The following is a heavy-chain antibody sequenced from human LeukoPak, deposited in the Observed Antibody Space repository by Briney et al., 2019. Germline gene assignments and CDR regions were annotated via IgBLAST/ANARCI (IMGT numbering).Heavy chain of an antibody. V-gene: IGHV3-48*01. CDR1: GFTFSSYW. Sequence: GGSLRLSCAASGFTFSSYWMHWVRQAPGKGLEWVSYISSSSSTIYYADSVKGRFTISRDNAKNSLYLQMNSLRAEDTAVYYCARDRRGGGYSYGESDYWGQGTLVTVSS. D-gene: IGHD5-18*01. CDR2: ISSSSSTI. J-gene: IGHJ4*02. CDR3: ARDRRGGGYSYGESDY.